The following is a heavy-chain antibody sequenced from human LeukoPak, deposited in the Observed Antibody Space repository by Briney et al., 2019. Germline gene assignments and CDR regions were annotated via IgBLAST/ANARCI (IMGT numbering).Heavy chain of an antibody. J-gene: IGHJ4*02. V-gene: IGHV4-39*07. CDR1: GGSISSSSYY. Sequence: SETLSLTCTVSGGSISSSSYYWGWFRQPPGKGLEWIGSIYYSGSTYYNPSLKSRVTISVDTSKNQFSLKLSSVTAADTAVYYCARGRFGRGYYDSSGPKTPYYFDYWGQGTLVTVSS. D-gene: IGHD3-22*01. CDR3: ARGRFGRGYYDSSGPKTPYYFDY. CDR2: IYYSGST.